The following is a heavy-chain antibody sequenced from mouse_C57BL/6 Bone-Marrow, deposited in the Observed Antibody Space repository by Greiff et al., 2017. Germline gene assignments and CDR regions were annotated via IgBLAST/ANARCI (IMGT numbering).Heavy chain of an antibody. CDR2: IDPSDSDT. Sequence: VQLQESGAELVKPGASVKLSCKASGYTFTSYWMQWVKQRPGQGLEWIGEIDPSDSDTNYNQKFKGKGTLTVDTSSRTAYMQLSRLTSEASAVYYCARAVDTPGAYANWGQGTLVTDSA. V-gene: IGHV1-50*01. CDR3: ARAVDTPGAYAN. D-gene: IGHD1-1*01. CDR1: GYTFTSYW. J-gene: IGHJ3*01.